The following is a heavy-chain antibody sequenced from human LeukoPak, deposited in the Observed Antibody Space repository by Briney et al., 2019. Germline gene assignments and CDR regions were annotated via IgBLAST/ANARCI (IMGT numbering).Heavy chain of an antibody. J-gene: IGHJ3*02. Sequence: VQPGASLRLSCAASGFTFSSYAMSWVRQAPGKGLEWVSAISGSGGSTYYADSVKGRFATSRDNSKNTLYLQMNGLRAEDTAVYYCAKDWAFDIWGQGTMVTVSS. V-gene: IGHV3-23*01. CDR2: ISGSGGST. CDR1: GFTFSSYA. CDR3: AKDWAFDI.